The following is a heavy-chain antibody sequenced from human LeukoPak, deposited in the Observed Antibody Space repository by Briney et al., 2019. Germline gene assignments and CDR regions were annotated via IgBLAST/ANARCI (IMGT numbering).Heavy chain of an antibody. CDR3: AREGVGAFNAFDI. V-gene: IGHV3-30*04. J-gene: IGHJ3*02. Sequence: GGSLRLSHAASGFTFSSYAMHWVRQAPGKGREWVAVICYDGSNNYYDNSVKGRFTISRYNSKNTLYLQMNRLSAEDTAVYYCAREGVGAFNAFDIWGQGTMVTVSS. CDR2: ICYDGSNN. D-gene: IGHD1-26*01. CDR1: GFTFSSYA.